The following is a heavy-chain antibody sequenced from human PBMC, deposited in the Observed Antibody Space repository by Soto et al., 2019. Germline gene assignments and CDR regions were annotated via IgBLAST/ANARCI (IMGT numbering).Heavy chain of an antibody. V-gene: IGHV3-23*01. CDR2: ITGSGDST. J-gene: IGHJ4*02. CDR1: GFTFSSYA. D-gene: IGHD3-3*01. Sequence: GGSLRLSCAASGFTFSSYAMSWVHQAPGKGLEWVSAITGSGDSTYYADSVKGRFTVSRDNSKNTLYLQMNSLRAEDTAVYYCAKVFVFTIREGFDYWGLGTLVTVSS. CDR3: AKVFVFTIREGFDY.